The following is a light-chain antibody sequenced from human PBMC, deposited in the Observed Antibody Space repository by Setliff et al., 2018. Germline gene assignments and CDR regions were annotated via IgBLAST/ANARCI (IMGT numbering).Light chain of an antibody. V-gene: IGLV8-61*01. CDR3: GLLVSSGLDV. J-gene: IGLJ1*01. Sequence: QAVVTQEPSFSVSPGGTVTLTCGLSSGSVSTNYYPTWYQLTPGQAPRTLIYSTHIRSSGVPDRFSGSILGNKAALTITGVQADDESDYYCGLLVSSGLDVFGTGTKVTVL. CDR1: SGSVSTNYY. CDR2: STH.